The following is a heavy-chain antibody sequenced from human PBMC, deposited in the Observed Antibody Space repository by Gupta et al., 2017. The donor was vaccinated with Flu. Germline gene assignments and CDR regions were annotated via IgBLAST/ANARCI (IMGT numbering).Heavy chain of an antibody. J-gene: IGHJ4*02. D-gene: IGHD5-18*01. CDR3: ARRSSYYKDFDY. CDR1: GYSFTSYD. V-gene: IGHV1-3*01. CDR2: INAGTEKT. Sequence: PFAHSGAEVKKTGASVTVSCTASGYSFTSYDMHWVRQAPGQRLEWMGWINAGTEKTKYAEKFQGRGTITRDTAASTVYMELSRLRSEDTAMYYCARRSSYYKDFDYWGQGTLVTVAS.